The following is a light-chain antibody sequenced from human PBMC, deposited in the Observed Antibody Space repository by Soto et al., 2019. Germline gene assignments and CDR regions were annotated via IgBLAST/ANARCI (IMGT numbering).Light chain of an antibody. J-gene: IGKJ3*01. CDR1: QSVSSSY. Sequence: EIVLTQSPGTLSLSPGERATLSCRASQSVSSSYLAWYQQKPGQAPRLLIYGASSRATGIPDRFSGSGSGTDFTLTFSRLEPEDFAVYYCQQYGSSPQSTFGPGTKVDIK. CDR3: QQYGSSPQST. CDR2: GAS. V-gene: IGKV3-20*01.